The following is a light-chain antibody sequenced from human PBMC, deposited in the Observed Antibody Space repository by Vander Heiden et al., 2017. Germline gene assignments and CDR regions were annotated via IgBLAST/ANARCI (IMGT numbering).Light chain of an antibody. CDR1: NIGSKS. CDR2: VYS. J-gene: IGLJ3*02. V-gene: IGLV3-21*02. Sequence: SYVLTQPPSVPVASGQPARIPCRGNNIGSKSVHWYQQKPGQATVLVVYVYSDRPSGIPERFSGSNSGTTATLTISRVEAGDEADYYCQVWDSSSDPQLVFGGGTKLTVL. CDR3: QVWDSSSDPQLV.